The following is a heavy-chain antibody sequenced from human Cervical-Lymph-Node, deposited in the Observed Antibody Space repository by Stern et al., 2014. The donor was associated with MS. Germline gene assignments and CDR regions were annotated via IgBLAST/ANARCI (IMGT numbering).Heavy chain of an antibody. D-gene: IGHD4-17*01. V-gene: IGHV4-30-2*01. CDR1: GDSISRGGYF. CDR3: AGEPYANNWLDP. J-gene: IGHJ5*02. CDR2: IYHTGSP. Sequence: MQLVESGSGLVKPSQTLSLTCTVSGDSISRGGYFWNWIRQPPGKGLEWIGYIYHTGSPYYSPSLKSRVTILLDRSKNQFSLRLTSVTAADTAFYFCAGEPYANNWLDPWGQGILVTVAS.